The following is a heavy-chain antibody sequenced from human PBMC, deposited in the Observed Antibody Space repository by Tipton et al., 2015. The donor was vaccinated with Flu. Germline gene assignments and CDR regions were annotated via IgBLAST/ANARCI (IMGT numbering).Heavy chain of an antibody. Sequence: SLRLSCAASEFTFSSHGMSWVRQAPGEGPEWVSSISASGDETYYADSVKGRFTISRDNSKNALYLLINSLRAEDTAVYYCAKDGWDTSGWYPFDYWGQGTLVTVSS. CDR3: AKDGWDTSGWYPFDY. CDR1: EFTFSSHG. D-gene: IGHD6-19*01. J-gene: IGHJ4*02. CDR2: ISASGDET. V-gene: IGHV3-23*01.